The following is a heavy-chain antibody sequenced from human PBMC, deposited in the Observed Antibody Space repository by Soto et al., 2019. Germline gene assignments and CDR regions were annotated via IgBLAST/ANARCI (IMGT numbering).Heavy chain of an antibody. CDR1: GGSFSPFY. CDR3: ARGRDY. V-gene: IGHV4-34*01. J-gene: IGHJ4*02. Sequence: QVQLQQWGAGLLKPSETLSLTCAVYGGSFSPFYWGWIRQPPGKGLEWIGEINHSGSTNYNPSLKSRVTISVDTSTNQFSLNLSSVTAADTAMYYCARGRDYWGQGTLVTVSS. CDR2: INHSGST.